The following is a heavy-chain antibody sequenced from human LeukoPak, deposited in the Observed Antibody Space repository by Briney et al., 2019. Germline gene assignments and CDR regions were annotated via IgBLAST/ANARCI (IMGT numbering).Heavy chain of an antibody. V-gene: IGHV4-4*07. J-gene: IGHJ3*02. Sequence: SETLSLTCTVSGDSISGYYWSWIRQPAGKGLEWIGRIYTSGSINYNPSLKSRVTLSVDTSKNQVSLKLNSVTAADTAVYYCARPSSGSYSYAFDIWGQGTMLTVSS. CDR2: IYTSGSI. D-gene: IGHD3-10*01. CDR3: ARPSSGSYSYAFDI. CDR1: GDSISGYY.